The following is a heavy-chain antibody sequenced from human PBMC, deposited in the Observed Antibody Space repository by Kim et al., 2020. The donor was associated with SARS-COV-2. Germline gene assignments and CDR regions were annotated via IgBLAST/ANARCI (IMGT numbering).Heavy chain of an antibody. CDR2: TWYDGSNK. J-gene: IGHJ4*02. V-gene: IGHV3-33*01. CDR1: GFTFSSYG. CDR3: ARDFGEYDSFPPCDY. D-gene: IGHD3-22*01. Sequence: GGSLRLSCAASGFTFSSYGMHWVRQAPGKGLEWVAVTWYDGSNKYYADFVKGRFTISRDNSKNTLYLRMNSLRAEDTAVYYCARDFGEYDSFPPCDYWGQGTLVTVSS.